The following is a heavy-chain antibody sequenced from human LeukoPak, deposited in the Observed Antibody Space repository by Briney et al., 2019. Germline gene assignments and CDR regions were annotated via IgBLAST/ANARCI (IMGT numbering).Heavy chain of an antibody. Sequence: GGSLRLTCAASGFNFDDYAMRWVRQAPGKGLEWVSGISWNSGSIGYADSVKGRFTISRDNAKNSLYLQMNSLRAEDTALYYCAKGPFYDFWSGYFDYWGQGTLVTVSS. CDR2: ISWNSGSI. J-gene: IGHJ4*02. D-gene: IGHD3-3*01. V-gene: IGHV3-9*01. CDR1: GFNFDDYA. CDR3: AKGPFYDFWSGYFDY.